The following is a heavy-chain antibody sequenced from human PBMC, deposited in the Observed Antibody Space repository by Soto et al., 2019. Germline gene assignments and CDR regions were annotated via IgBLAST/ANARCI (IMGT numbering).Heavy chain of an antibody. CDR2: IYWDDDK. J-gene: IGHJ4*02. CDR1: GFSLSTTGVG. CDR3: AHRRDSSTTWYTGANYFDY. Sequence: QITLKESGPTLVKPTQTLTLTCSFSGFSLSTTGVGVGWIRQPPGKALEWLGIIYWDDDKRYSPSLRSRLTITKDTSNNQVVLTMTTMDPVDTASYFCAHRRDSSTTWYTGANYFDYWCQGILVTVSS. V-gene: IGHV2-5*02. D-gene: IGHD6-13*01.